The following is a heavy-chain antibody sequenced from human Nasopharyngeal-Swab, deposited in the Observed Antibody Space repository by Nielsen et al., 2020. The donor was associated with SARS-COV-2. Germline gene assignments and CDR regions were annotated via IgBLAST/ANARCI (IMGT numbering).Heavy chain of an antibody. Sequence: ASVKVSCKASGYTFTSYYMHWVRRAPGQGLEWMGIINPSGGSTSYAQKFQGRVTMTRDTSTSTVYMELSSLRSEDTAVYYCAREIAGRDEGDWFDPWGQGTLVTVSS. J-gene: IGHJ5*02. CDR1: GYTFTSYY. V-gene: IGHV1-46*01. D-gene: IGHD5-24*01. CDR3: AREIAGRDEGDWFDP. CDR2: INPSGGST.